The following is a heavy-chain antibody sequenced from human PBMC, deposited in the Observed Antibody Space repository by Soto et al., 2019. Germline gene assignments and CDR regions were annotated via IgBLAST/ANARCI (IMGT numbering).Heavy chain of an antibody. CDR2: INHSGST. CDR3: ARERGSSSWRYYYYGMDV. J-gene: IGHJ6*02. Sequence: SETLSLTCAVYGGSFSGYYWSWIRQPPGKGLEWIGEINHSGSTNYNPSLKSRVTISVDTSKNQFSLKLSSVTAADTAVCYCARERGSSSWRYYYYGMDVWGQGTTVTVSS. CDR1: GGSFSGYY. D-gene: IGHD6-13*01. V-gene: IGHV4-34*01.